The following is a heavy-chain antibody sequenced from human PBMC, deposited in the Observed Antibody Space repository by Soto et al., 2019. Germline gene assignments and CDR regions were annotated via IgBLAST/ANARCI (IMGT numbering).Heavy chain of an antibody. D-gene: IGHD1-7*01. V-gene: IGHV1-69*13. Sequence: SVKVSCKTSGFTFTTYYIHWVRQAPGQGLEWMGGIIPIFGTANYAQKFQGRVTITADESTSTAYMELSSLRSEDTAVYYCARGSRWLELRGGHPLATYYYYGMDVWGQGTTVTVSS. CDR2: IIPIFGTA. J-gene: IGHJ6*02. CDR1: GFTFTTYY. CDR3: ARGSRWLELRGGHPLATYYYYGMDV.